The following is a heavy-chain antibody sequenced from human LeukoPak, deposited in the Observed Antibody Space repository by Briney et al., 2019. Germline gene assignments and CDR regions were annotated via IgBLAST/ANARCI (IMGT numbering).Heavy chain of an antibody. D-gene: IGHD3-10*01. CDR3: ARDLSAGDYYYGMDV. CDR2: INPNSGGT. Sequence: ASVNVSCKASGYTFTGYYMHWVRQAPGQGLEWMGWINPNSGGTNYAQKFQGWVTMTRDTSISTAYMELSRLRSDDTAVYYCARDLSAGDYYYGMDVWGQGTTVTVSS. CDR1: GYTFTGYY. J-gene: IGHJ6*02. V-gene: IGHV1-2*04.